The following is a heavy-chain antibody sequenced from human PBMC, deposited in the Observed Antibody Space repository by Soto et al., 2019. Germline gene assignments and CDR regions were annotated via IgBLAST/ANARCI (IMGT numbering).Heavy chain of an antibody. J-gene: IGHJ5*02. CDR2: IRQDGVAQ. D-gene: IGHD3-10*01. CDR3: VRGGHGSGSYLGSS. Sequence: GGSLRLSCVASGFTFTTYWISWVRQAPGKGLQWVANIRQDGVAQYYVDSVKGRFTISRDNAKNSVYLQMDSLRVEDTAVYYCVRGGHGSGSYLGSSWGQGILVTVSS. CDR1: GFTFTTYW. V-gene: IGHV3-7*03.